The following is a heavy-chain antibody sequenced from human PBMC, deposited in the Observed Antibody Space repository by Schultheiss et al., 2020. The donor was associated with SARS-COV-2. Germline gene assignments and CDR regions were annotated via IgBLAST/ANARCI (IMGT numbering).Heavy chain of an antibody. D-gene: IGHD6-13*01. J-gene: IGHJ6*02. Sequence: ASVKVSCKASGYTFTSYGINWVRQATGQGLEWMGWMNPNSGNTGYAQKFQGRVTMTRNTSISTAYMELSSLRSEDTAVYYCAREQQLDYYYYGMDVWGQGTTVTVSS. V-gene: IGHV1-8*02. CDR2: MNPNSGNT. CDR3: AREQQLDYYYYGMDV. CDR1: GYTFTSYG.